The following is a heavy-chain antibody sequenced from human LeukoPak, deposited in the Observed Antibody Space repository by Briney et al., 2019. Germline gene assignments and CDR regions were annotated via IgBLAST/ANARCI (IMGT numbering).Heavy chain of an antibody. V-gene: IGHV4-34*01. CDR3: ARGSAYTATDY. J-gene: IGHJ4*02. Sequence: PSETLSLTCAVYGGSFSGYYWSWLRQPPGKGLEWIGEINHSGSTNYNPSLKSRVTISVDTSKNQFSLKLSSVTAADTAVYYCARGSAYTATDYWGQGTLVTVSS. CDR2: INHSGST. D-gene: IGHD5-18*01. CDR1: GGSFSGYY.